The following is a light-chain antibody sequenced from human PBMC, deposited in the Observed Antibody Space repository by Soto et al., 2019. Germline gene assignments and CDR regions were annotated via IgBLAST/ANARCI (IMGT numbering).Light chain of an antibody. V-gene: IGKV2-30*02. CDR1: QRLVHSSGKTY. Sequence: DVVITQSPLSLPVTLGQPASISFRSSQRLVHSSGKTYLNWFLQRPGNSPRXXXYKVSKRDSGVPERFRGSGSGIDFTLKISRVEADDVGVYYCMQGTYWPLTFGQGTKVDIK. CDR3: MQGTYWPLT. CDR2: KVS. J-gene: IGKJ1*01.